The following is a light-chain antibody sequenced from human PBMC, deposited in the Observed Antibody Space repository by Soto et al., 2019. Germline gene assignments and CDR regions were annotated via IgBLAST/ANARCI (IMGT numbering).Light chain of an antibody. CDR3: SSYTTSNTLV. CDR2: EVT. CDR1: SSDVGAFTY. Sequence: QSALTQPASVSGSPGQSITISCTGTSSDVGAFTYVSWYQQHPGKAPKLIIYEVTNRPSGVSNRFSGSKSGSTASLTISGLQAEDEADYYCSSYTTSNTLVFGTGTQLTVL. V-gene: IGLV2-14*01. J-gene: IGLJ7*01.